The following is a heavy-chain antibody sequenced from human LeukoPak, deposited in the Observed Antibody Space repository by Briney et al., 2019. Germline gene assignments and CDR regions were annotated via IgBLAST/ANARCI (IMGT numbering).Heavy chain of an antibody. Sequence: ASVKVSCKASVGTFSSYAICWVRQAPGQGLEWMGGIIPIFGTANYAQKFQGRVTITADESTSTVYMELSSQRSEDTAVYYCARVGIAAAGRPFDYWGQGTLVTVSS. V-gene: IGHV1-69*13. CDR1: VGTFSSYA. CDR2: IIPIFGTA. D-gene: IGHD6-13*01. J-gene: IGHJ4*02. CDR3: ARVGIAAAGRPFDY.